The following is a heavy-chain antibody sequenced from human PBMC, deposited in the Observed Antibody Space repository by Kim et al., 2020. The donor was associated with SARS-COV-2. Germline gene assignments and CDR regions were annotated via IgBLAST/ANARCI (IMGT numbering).Heavy chain of an antibody. CDR3: ASGYSGYGFDY. J-gene: IGHJ4*02. V-gene: IGHV4-38-2*02. D-gene: IGHD5-12*01. CDR2: IYHSGST. CDR1: GYSISSGYY. Sequence: SETLSLTCTVSGYSISSGYYWGWIRQPPGKGLEWIGSIYHSGSTYYNPSLKSRVTISVDTSKNQFSLKLSSVTAADTAVYYCASGYSGYGFDYWGQGTL.